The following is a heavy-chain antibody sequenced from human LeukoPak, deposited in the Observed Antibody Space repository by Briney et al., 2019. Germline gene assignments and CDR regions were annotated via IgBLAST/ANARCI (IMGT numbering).Heavy chain of an antibody. CDR1: GGSISSYY. V-gene: IGHV4-59*01. CDR3: ARAISGSYSRAFDI. J-gene: IGHJ3*02. Sequence: SETLSLTCTVSGGSISSYYWSWIRQPPGKGLEWIGYIYYSGSTNYNPSLKSRVTISVDTSKNQFSLKLSSVTAADTTVYYCARAISGSYSRAFDIWGQGTMVTVSS. D-gene: IGHD1-26*01. CDR2: IYYSGST.